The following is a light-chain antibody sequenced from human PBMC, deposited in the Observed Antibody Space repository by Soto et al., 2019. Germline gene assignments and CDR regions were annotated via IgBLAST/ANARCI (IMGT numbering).Light chain of an antibody. V-gene: IGKV1-8*01. Sequence: AIRMTQSPSSLSASTGDRVTITCRASQGISSYLAWYQQKPGKAPKLLIYAASTLLSGVPSRFSGSGSGTDFTLTISSLQSEDFATYYCQQYYSYPPAFGPGTKVDIK. J-gene: IGKJ3*01. CDR3: QQYYSYPPA. CDR1: QGISSY. CDR2: AAS.